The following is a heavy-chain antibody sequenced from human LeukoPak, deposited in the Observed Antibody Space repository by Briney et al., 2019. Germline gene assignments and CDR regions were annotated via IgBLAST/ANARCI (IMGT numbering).Heavy chain of an antibody. V-gene: IGHV4-59*08. CDR3: ALAPNSNWFDF. CDR2: IHYSGSS. Sequence: PSETLSLTCSVSGDSISNFYWNWIRQPPGKRLEWIGNIHYSGSSNYNPSLQSRVTMSIDTSRNQLLLKLTSVTAAATAVYYCALAPNSNWFDFWGQGTLVTVSS. CDR1: GDSISNFY. J-gene: IGHJ5*01. D-gene: IGHD2-8*01.